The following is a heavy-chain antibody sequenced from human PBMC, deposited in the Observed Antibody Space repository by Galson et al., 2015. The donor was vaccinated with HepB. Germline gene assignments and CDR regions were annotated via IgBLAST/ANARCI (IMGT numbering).Heavy chain of an antibody. J-gene: IGHJ3*01. CDR1: GFTFSSYS. V-gene: IGHV3-48*01. CDR3: ARDPGYDYDFWSGPDV. D-gene: IGHD3-3*01. CDR2: ISSSSSTI. Sequence: SLRLSCAASGFTFSSYSMNWVRQAPGKGLEWVSYISSSSSTIYYADSVKGRFTISRDNAKNSLYLQMNSLRAEDTAVYYCARDPGYDYDFWSGPDVWGQGTMVTVSS.